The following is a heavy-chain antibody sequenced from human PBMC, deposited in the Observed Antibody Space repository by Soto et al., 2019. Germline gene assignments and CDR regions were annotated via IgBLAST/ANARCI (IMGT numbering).Heavy chain of an antibody. CDR3: ASRVAAAALYYYYYGMDV. Sequence: AASVKVSFKASGGTFSSYAISWVRQAPGQGLEWMGGIIPIFGTANYAQKFQGRVTITADESTSTAYMELSSLRSEDTAVYYCASRVAAAALYYYYYGMDVWGQGTTVTVSS. CDR2: IIPIFGTA. J-gene: IGHJ6*02. V-gene: IGHV1-69*13. CDR1: GGTFSSYA. D-gene: IGHD6-13*01.